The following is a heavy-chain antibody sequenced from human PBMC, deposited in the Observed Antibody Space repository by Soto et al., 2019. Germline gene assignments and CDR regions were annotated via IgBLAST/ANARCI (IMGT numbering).Heavy chain of an antibody. CDR3: AKEGAITMIVVVITTGFDY. J-gene: IGHJ4*02. Sequence: GGSLRLSCAASGFTFSSYAMSWVRQAPGKGLEWVSAISGSGGSTYYADSVKGRFTISRDNSKNTLYLQMNSLRAEDTAVYYCAKEGAITMIVVVITTGFDYWGQGTLVTVSS. CDR1: GFTFSSYA. V-gene: IGHV3-23*01. D-gene: IGHD3-22*01. CDR2: ISGSGGST.